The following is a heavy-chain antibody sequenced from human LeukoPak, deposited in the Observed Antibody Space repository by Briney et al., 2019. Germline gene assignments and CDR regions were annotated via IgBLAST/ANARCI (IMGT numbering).Heavy chain of an antibody. V-gene: IGHV3-23*01. D-gene: IGHD5/OR15-5a*01. J-gene: IGHJ4*02. CDR2: IGSGDDL. CDR1: GFTFNKAW. CDR3: AKDATPGNSVYDHFDY. Sequence: GGSLRLSCVASGFTFNKAWMSWVRQAPGKGLEWVSTIGSGDDLHYADSVKGRFTVSRDDPQNTLYLQMNSLRAEDAAIYYCAKDATPGNSVYDHFDYWGQGTLVTVSS.